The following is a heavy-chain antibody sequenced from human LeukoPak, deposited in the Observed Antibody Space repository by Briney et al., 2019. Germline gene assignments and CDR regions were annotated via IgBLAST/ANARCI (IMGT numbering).Heavy chain of an antibody. CDR2: INHRGST. Sequence: PSETLSLTCAVFGGSFSGYYWSRIRQPPGKGLEWIGEINHRGSTNYSPSLKSRATISVDTSKNQFSLNVSSVTAADTAVYYCARAPGSTTRNWFDPWGRGTPVIVSS. V-gene: IGHV4-34*01. CDR3: ARAPGSTTRNWFDP. D-gene: IGHD2/OR15-2a*01. CDR1: GGSFSGYY. J-gene: IGHJ5*02.